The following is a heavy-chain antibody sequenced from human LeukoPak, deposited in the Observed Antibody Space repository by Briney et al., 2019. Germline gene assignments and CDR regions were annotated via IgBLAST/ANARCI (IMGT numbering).Heavy chain of an antibody. J-gene: IGHJ4*02. V-gene: IGHV3-23*01. CDR2: ISSSGGDT. Sequence: GGSLRLSCAASGFTFSSYATSWVRQAPGKGLEWVSAISSSGGDTSYSDSVKGRFTIPRDNSKSTLYLQMNSLRAEDTAIYYCSTWNYVEYWGQGTLVTVSS. CDR3: STWNYVEY. CDR1: GFTFSSYA. D-gene: IGHD2-2*01.